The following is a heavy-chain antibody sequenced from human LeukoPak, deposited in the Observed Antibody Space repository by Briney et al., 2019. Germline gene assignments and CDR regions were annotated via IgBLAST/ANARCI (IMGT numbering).Heavy chain of an antibody. V-gene: IGHV3-43*01. CDR1: GFTFDDYT. D-gene: IGHD5-24*01. CDR2: ISWDGGST. CDR3: AKETGRDGYNIPFDY. Sequence: GGSLRLSCAASGFTFDDYTMHWVRQAPGKGLEWVSLISWDGGSTYYADSVKGRFTISRDNSKSSLYLQMNSLRTEDTALYYCAKETGRDGYNIPFDYWGQGTLVTVSS. J-gene: IGHJ4*02.